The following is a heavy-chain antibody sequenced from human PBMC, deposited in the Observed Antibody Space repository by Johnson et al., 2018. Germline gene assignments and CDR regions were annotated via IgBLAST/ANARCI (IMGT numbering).Heavy chain of an antibody. CDR3: ARGGDYSKYVWGGRGAFDI. J-gene: IGHJ3*02. D-gene: IGHD4-11*01. CDR1: GGSFSGYY. Sequence: QVQLQQWGAGLLKPSETLSLTCAVYGGSFSGYYWSWIRQPPGKGLEWIGEINHSGSTNYNPSLKRRVTISLDTSKNPFSLKLSSMTAADTAVYYCARGGDYSKYVWGGRGAFDIWGQGTMVTVSS. V-gene: IGHV4-34*01. CDR2: INHSGST.